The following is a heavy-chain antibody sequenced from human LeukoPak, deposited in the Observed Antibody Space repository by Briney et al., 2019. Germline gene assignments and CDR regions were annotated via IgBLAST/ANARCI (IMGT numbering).Heavy chain of an antibody. D-gene: IGHD5-12*01. J-gene: IGHJ4*02. CDR1: GFTFSSYA. Sequence: GGSLRLSCAASGFTFSSYAMSWVRQAPGKGLEWVSAISGSGGSTYYADSVKGRFTISRDNSKNTLYLQMNSLRAEDTAVYYCAKLGGPSGYDSRDFDYWDQGTLVTVSS. CDR2: ISGSGGST. CDR3: AKLGGPSGYDSRDFDY. V-gene: IGHV3-23*01.